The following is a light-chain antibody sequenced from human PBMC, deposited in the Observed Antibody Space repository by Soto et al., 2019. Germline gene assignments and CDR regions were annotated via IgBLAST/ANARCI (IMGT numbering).Light chain of an antibody. Sequence: QSALTQPASVSGSPGQSITISCTGTSSDVGGYNYVSWYQQHPGKAPNLMIYDVSNRPSGVSNRFSGSKSGNTASLTISGLQAEDEADYYCSSYTSSSTPRVFGAGTKLTVL. CDR3: SSYTSSSTPRV. V-gene: IGLV2-14*01. CDR1: SSDVGGYNY. CDR2: DVS. J-gene: IGLJ1*01.